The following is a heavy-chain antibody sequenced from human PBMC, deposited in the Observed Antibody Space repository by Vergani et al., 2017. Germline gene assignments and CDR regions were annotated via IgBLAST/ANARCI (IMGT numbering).Heavy chain of an antibody. CDR1: GGSISSYY. V-gene: IGHV4-59*01. J-gene: IGHJ6*03. CDR3: ARLSSTSCYSCRGYYYYYMDV. D-gene: IGHD2-2*01. CDR2: IYYSGST. Sequence: QVQLQESGPGLVKPSETLSLTCTVSGGSISSYYWSWIRQPPGKGLEWIGYIYYSGSTHYNPSLKSRVTISVDTSKNQFSLKLSSLTAADTAVYYCARLSSTSCYSCRGYYYYYMDVWGKGTTVTVSS.